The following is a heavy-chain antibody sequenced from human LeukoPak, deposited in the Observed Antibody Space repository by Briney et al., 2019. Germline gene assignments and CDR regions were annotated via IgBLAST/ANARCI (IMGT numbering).Heavy chain of an antibody. CDR2: ISYDGSNK. CDR3: ARASKAGYTAMVPLDY. CDR1: GFTFSSYA. J-gene: IGHJ4*02. V-gene: IGHV3-30-3*01. Sequence: GGSLRLSCAASGFTFSSYAMHWVRQAPGKGLEWVAVISYDGSNKYYADFVKGRFTISRDNSKNTLYLQMNSLRAEDTAVYYCARASKAGYTAMVPLDYWGQGTLVTVSS. D-gene: IGHD5-18*01.